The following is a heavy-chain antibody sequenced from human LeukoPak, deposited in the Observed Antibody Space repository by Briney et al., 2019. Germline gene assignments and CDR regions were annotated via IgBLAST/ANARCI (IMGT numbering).Heavy chain of an antibody. J-gene: IGHJ5*02. CDR3: ARTRTLEWERRFDP. D-gene: IGHD3-3*01. Sequence: SETLSLTCTVSGGSISSGDYYWSWIRQPPGKGLEWIGYIYYSGSTTYNPSLQSRVTISVDTSRNQFSLKVSSVTAADTAVYYCARTRTLEWERRFDPWGQGTLVTVSS. CDR2: IYYSGST. CDR1: GGSISSGDYY. V-gene: IGHV4-30-4*08.